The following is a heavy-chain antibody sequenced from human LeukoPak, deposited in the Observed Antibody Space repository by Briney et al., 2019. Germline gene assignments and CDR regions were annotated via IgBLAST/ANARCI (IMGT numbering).Heavy chain of an antibody. J-gene: IGHJ5*02. CDR3: ARQEVGAGYCSSTSCAEPHWFDP. CDR1: GGSISSTSY. V-gene: IGHV4-39*01. Sequence: SETLSLTCIVSGGSISSTSYWGWIRQPPGKGLEWIGTILYSGSTFYNPSLKSRVTISVDTSKNQFSLKLDSVTAADTAVYYCARQEVGAGYCSSTSCAEPHWFDPWGQGTLVTVSS. D-gene: IGHD2-2*01. CDR2: ILYSGST.